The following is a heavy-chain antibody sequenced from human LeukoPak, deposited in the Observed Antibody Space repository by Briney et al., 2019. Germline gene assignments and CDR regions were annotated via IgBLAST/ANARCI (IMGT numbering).Heavy chain of an antibody. CDR3: AREAAAGSWFDP. D-gene: IGHD6-13*01. V-gene: IGHV4-59*01. Sequence: PSETLSLTCTVSGGSISSYYWSWIRQPPGKGLEWIGYIYYSGSTNYNPSLESRVTISVDTSKNQFSLKLSSVTAADTAVYYCAREAAAGSWFDPWGQGTLVTVSS. CDR2: IYYSGST. CDR1: GGSISSYY. J-gene: IGHJ5*02.